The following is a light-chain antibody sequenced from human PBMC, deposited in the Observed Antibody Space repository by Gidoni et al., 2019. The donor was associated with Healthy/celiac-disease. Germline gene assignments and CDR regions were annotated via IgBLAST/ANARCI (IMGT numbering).Light chain of an antibody. Sequence: EIVMPHSPATLSVSPGERATLSCRASQSVSSNLAWYQQKPGQAPRRLIYGASTRATGIPARFSGSGSGTEFTLTISSLQSEDFAVYYCQQYNNWPRTFGQGTKVEIK. CDR2: GAS. CDR1: QSVSSN. CDR3: QQYNNWPRT. J-gene: IGKJ1*01. V-gene: IGKV3-15*01.